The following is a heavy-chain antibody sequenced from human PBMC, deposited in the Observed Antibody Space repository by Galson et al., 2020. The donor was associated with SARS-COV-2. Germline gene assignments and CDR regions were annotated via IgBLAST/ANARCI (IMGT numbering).Heavy chain of an antibody. Sequence: GGSLRLSCTASGFTFSSYWMYWVRQAPGKGLVWVSRINSEGNTTSYADSVKGRFTISRDNAKNTLYLQMNSLRAEDTAVYYCTGTRAYWGQGTLVTVSA. CDR1: GFTFSSYW. CDR3: TGTRAY. CDR2: INSEGNTT. D-gene: IGHD2-8*01. V-gene: IGHV3-74*01. J-gene: IGHJ4*02.